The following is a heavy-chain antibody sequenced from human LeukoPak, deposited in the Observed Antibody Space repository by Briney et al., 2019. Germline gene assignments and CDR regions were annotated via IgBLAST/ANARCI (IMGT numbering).Heavy chain of an antibody. V-gene: IGHV1-2*06. J-gene: IGHJ4*02. Sequence: ASVKVSCKASGYTFTGYYMHWVRQAPGQGLEWMGRINPNSGGTNYAQKFQGRVTMTRDTSISTAYMELSRLRSDDTAVYYCARTSSSWYYFDYWGQGTLVTVSS. CDR1: GYTFTGYY. CDR2: INPNSGGT. D-gene: IGHD6-13*01. CDR3: ARTSSSWYYFDY.